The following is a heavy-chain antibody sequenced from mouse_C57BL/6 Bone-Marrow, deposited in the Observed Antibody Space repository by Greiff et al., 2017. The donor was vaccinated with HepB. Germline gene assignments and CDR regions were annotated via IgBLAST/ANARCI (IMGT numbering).Heavy chain of an antibody. V-gene: IGHV5-17*01. D-gene: IGHD1-1*01. J-gene: IGHJ1*03. CDR2: ISSGSSTI. CDR1: GFTFSDYG. Sequence: EVQLVESGGGLVKPGGSLKLSCAASGFTFSDYGMHWVRQAPEKGLEWVAYISSGSSTIYYADTVKGRFTISRDNAKNTLFLQMTSLRSEDTAMYYCARKPVYYYGSRYWYFDVWGTGTTVTVSS. CDR3: ARKPVYYYGSRYWYFDV.